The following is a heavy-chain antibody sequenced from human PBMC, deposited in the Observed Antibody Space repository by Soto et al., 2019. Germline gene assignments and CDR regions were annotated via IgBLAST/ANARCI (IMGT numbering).Heavy chain of an antibody. CDR2: IYPGDSDT. CDR1: GYSFTSYW. V-gene: IGHV5-51*01. CDR3: ARHRIGSSPPQHYYYYGMDV. J-gene: IGHJ6*02. D-gene: IGHD6-13*01. Sequence: PGESLKISCKGSGYSFTSYWSGWVRQMPGKGLEWMGIIYPGDSDTRYSPSFQGQVTISADKSISTAYLQWSSLKASDTAMYYCARHRIGSSPPQHYYYYGMDVWGQGTTVTVSS.